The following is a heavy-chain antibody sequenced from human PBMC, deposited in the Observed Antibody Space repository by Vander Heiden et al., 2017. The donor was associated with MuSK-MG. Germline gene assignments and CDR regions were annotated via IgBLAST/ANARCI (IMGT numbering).Heavy chain of an antibody. Sequence: QVQLQESGPGLVKPSETLSLTCTVSGGSVNSGSSYWSWIRQPPGKGLEWIGNGYYSGGANYDPSLKSRVTISVDTSKNQFSLKLRSVTAADTAVYYCARESCSNGVCYEGAFDNWFDSWGQGSLVTVSS. D-gene: IGHD2-8*01. J-gene: IGHJ5*01. CDR3: ARESCSNGVCYEGAFDNWFDS. V-gene: IGHV4-61*01. CDR1: GGSVNSGSSY. CDR2: GYYSGGA.